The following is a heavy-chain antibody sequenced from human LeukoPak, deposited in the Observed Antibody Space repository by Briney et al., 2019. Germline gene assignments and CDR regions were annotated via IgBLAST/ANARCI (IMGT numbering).Heavy chain of an antibody. Sequence: GGSLRLSCAASGFTFSSYAMSWVRQAPGKGLEWVSAISGNAGSTDYADSVKGRFIISRDNSKNTLYLQMNTLRVEDTAVYYCANRPHNDFWSGCLPLFDSWGQGTLVTVSS. CDR1: GFTFSSYA. D-gene: IGHD3-3*01. J-gene: IGHJ4*02. CDR2: ISGNAGST. CDR3: ANRPHNDFWSGCLPLFDS. V-gene: IGHV3-23*01.